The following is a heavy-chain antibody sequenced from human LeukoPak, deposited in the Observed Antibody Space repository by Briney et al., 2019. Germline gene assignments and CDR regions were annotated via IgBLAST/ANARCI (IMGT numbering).Heavy chain of an antibody. CDR3: ARVVVVVAAIDY. CDR1: GGSISSGDYY. CDR2: TYYSGST. D-gene: IGHD2-15*01. Sequence: SETLSLTCTVSGGSISSGDYYWSWIRQPPGKGLEWIGYTYYSGSTYYNPSLKSRVTISADTSKNQFSLKLSSVTAADTAVYYCARVVVVVAAIDYWGQGTLVTVSS. V-gene: IGHV4-30-4*08. J-gene: IGHJ4*02.